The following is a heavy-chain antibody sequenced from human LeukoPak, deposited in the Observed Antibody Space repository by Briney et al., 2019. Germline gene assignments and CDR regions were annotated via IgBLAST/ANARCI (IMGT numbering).Heavy chain of an antibody. CDR2: IYYSGST. J-gene: IGHJ4*02. V-gene: IGHV4-31*03. CDR3: ARDRDGYGNFDY. Sequence: SETLSLTCTVSGVSISGGGYYWSWIRQHPGKGLEWIGYIYYSGSTYYNPSLKSRLTISVDTSQNQFSLNLSSVTAADTAVYYRARDRDGYGNFDYWGQGTLVTVSS. D-gene: IGHD5-18*01. CDR1: GVSISGGGYY.